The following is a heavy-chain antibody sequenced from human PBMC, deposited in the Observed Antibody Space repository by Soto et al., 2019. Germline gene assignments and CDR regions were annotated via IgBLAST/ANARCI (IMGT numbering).Heavy chain of an antibody. Sequence: SLTCTVSGGSISSGDYYWSWIRQPPGKGLEWIGYIYYSGSTNYNPSLKSRVTMSVDKSKNQFSLKLNSVTAADTAVYYCARMFLSSAYYFFDYWGPGTLVTVSS. J-gene: IGHJ4*02. V-gene: IGHV4-30-4*01. CDR3: ARMFLSSAYYFFDY. D-gene: IGHD3-22*01. CDR1: GGSISSGDYY. CDR2: IYYSGST.